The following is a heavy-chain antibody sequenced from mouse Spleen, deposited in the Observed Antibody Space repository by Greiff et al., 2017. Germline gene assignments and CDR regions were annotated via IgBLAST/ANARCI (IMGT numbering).Heavy chain of an antibody. CDR2: IDPNSGGT. J-gene: IGHJ4*01. CDR3: ARRYGNYHYAMDY. D-gene: IGHD2-1*01. Sequence: VQRVESGAELVKPGASVKLSCKASGYTFTSYWMHWVKQRPGRGLEWIGRIDPNSGGTKYNEKFKSKATLTSDKSSSTAYMELSSLTSEDSAVYYCARRYGNYHYAMDYWGQGTSVTVSS. CDR1: GYTFTSYW. V-gene: IGHV1-62-3*01.